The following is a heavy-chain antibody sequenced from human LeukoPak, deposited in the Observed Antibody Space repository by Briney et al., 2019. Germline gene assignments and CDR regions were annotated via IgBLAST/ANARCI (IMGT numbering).Heavy chain of an antibody. J-gene: IGHJ4*02. CDR1: GGSISSGDYY. CDR3: ARGTVQQQLPIDY. D-gene: IGHD6-13*01. CDR2: IYYSGST. Sequence: SETLSLTCTVSGGSISSGDYYWSWIRQPPAKGLEWIGYIYYSGSTNYNPSLKSRVTISVDTSKNQFSLQLSSVTAADPAVYYCARGTVQQQLPIDYWGQGTLVTVSS. V-gene: IGHV4-61*08.